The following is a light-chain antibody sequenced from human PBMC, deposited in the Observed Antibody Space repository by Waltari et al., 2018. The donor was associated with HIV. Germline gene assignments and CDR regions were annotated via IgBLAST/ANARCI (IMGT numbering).Light chain of an antibody. J-gene: IGKJ1*01. V-gene: IGKV3-15*01. CDR2: AAS. Sequence: EIVMTQSPVTLSVSPGERATLSRRASQSVSSNLAWYQQKPGQAPRLLSYAASTRATGIPARFSGSGSGTEFTLTISSLRSEDFAVYYCQHYNNWLRTFGQGTKVEIK. CDR1: QSVSSN. CDR3: QHYNNWLRT.